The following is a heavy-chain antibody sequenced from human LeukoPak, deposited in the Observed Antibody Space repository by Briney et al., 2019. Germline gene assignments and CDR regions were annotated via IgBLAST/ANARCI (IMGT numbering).Heavy chain of an antibody. V-gene: IGHV5-51*01. Sequence: GESLKISCKGSGYSFTSYWIAWVRQMPGKGLEWMGIIYPGDSDTRYRPSFQGQVTISADKSISTAYLQWSSLKASDTAMYFCARQRGSGWYLVDYWGQGTLVTVSS. CDR2: IYPGDSDT. J-gene: IGHJ4*02. CDR1: GYSFTSYW. CDR3: ARQRGSGWYLVDY. D-gene: IGHD6-19*01.